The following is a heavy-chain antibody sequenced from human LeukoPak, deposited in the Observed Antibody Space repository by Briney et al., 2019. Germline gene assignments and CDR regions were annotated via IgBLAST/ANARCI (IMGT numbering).Heavy chain of an antibody. Sequence: GGSLRLPWAASGFPFSSFNMNWVRQSPGKGLGWISYISSGGATIFYADSVKGRFTISRDNAKNSVYLQMTNVRAEDTAVYYCARDRCGNTSYRGDAFDIWGQGTMVTVSS. D-gene: IGHD3-10*01. CDR3: ARDRCGNTSYRGDAFDI. CDR1: GFPFSSFN. V-gene: IGHV3-48*01. J-gene: IGHJ3*02. CDR2: ISSGGATI.